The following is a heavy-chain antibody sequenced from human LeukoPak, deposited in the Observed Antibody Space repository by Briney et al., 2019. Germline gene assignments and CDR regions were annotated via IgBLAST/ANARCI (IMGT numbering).Heavy chain of an antibody. CDR2: IYYSGSS. Sequence: SETLSLTCSVSGGSISRGGYYWNWIRQHPGKGLEWIGYIYYSGSSYYNPSLKSRVSISVDTSKNLFSLKLSSVTAADTAVYYCARDRGSGTYGYFDYWGQGTLVTVSS. CDR1: GGSISRGGYY. J-gene: IGHJ4*02. CDR3: ARDRGSGTYGYFDY. V-gene: IGHV4-31*03. D-gene: IGHD3-10*01.